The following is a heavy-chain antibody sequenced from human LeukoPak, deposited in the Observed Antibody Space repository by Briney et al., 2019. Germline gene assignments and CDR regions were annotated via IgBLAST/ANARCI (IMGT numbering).Heavy chain of an antibody. D-gene: IGHD1-14*01. V-gene: IGHV4-39*01. Sequence: SETLSLTCTVSGGSISSSSYYWGWIRQPPGKGLEWIGSIYYSGSTYYNPSLKRRVTISVDTSKNQFSLKLSSVTAADTAVYYCARHVLPRTVNPPFDYWGQGTLVTVSS. J-gene: IGHJ4*02. CDR1: GGSISSSSYY. CDR2: IYYSGST. CDR3: ARHVLPRTVNPPFDY.